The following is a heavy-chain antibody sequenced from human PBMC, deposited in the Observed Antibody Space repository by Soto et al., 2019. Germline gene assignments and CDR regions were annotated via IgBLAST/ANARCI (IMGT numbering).Heavy chain of an antibody. CDR2: ISAHNGNT. CDR3: ARGGYGDY. Sequence: QVHLVQSGAEVKKPGASVKVSCKGSGYDFTTYGITWVRQAPGQGLEWMAWISAHNGNTDYAQKLQGRVTVTRDTSTSTAYMELRSLRSDDTPMYYCARGGYGDYWGQGGLVTVSS. D-gene: IGHD1-1*01. CDR1: GYDFTTYG. V-gene: IGHV1-18*01. J-gene: IGHJ4*02.